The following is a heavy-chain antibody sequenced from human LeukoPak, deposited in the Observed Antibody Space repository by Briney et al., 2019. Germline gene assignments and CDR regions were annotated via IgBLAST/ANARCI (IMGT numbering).Heavy chain of an antibody. V-gene: IGHV3-23*01. CDR3: AKDSSSSFDAFDI. CDR2: ISGSGGST. Sequence: PGGSLRLSCAASGFTFSSYAMSWVRQAPGKGLEWVSAISGSGGSTCYADSVKGRFTISRDNSKNTLYLQMNSLRAEDTAVYYCAKDSSSSFDAFDIWGQGTMVTVSS. J-gene: IGHJ3*02. D-gene: IGHD6-6*01. CDR1: GFTFSSYA.